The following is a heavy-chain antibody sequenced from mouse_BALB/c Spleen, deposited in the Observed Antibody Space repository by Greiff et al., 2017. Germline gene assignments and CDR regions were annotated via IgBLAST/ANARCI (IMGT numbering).Heavy chain of an antibody. CDR3: ARDPTTYYAMDY. J-gene: IGHJ4*01. CDR1: GFTFSSYA. D-gene: IGHD6-1*01. V-gene: IGHV5-9-4*01. CDR2: ISSGGSYT. Sequence: EVQGVESGGGLVKPGGSLKLSCAASGFTFSSYAMSWVRQSPGKRLEWVAEISSGGSYTYYPDTVTGRFTISRDNAKNTLYLEMSSLRSEDTAMYYCARDPTTYYAMDYWGQGTSVTVSS.